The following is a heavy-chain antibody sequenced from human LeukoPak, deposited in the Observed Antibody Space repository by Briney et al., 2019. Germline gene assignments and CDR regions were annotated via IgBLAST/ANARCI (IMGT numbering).Heavy chain of an antibody. V-gene: IGHV4-59*01. J-gene: IGHJ4*02. D-gene: IGHD5-18*01. CDR3: ATDEYSYGSFDS. Sequence: KPSETLSLTCTVSGGYISSYYWSWIRQAPGKGLEWIGYIYYDGSTNYNPSLKSRVTISLDTSMNQFSLKLYSVTAADTAVYHCATDEYSYGSFDSWGQGTLVTVSS. CDR2: IYYDGST. CDR1: GGYISSYY.